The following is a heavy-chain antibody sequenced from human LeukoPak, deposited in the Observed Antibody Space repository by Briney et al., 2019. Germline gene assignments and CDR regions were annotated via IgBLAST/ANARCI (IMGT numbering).Heavy chain of an antibody. D-gene: IGHD6-19*01. Sequence: ASVKVSCKASGYAFTSYGISWVRQAPGQGLEWMGWISAYNGNTNYAQKLQGRVTMTTDTSTSTAYMELRSLRSDDTAVYYCARAQWLVLNGAFDIWGQGTMVTVSS. CDR2: ISAYNGNT. CDR3: ARAQWLVLNGAFDI. V-gene: IGHV1-18*01. J-gene: IGHJ3*02. CDR1: GYAFTSYG.